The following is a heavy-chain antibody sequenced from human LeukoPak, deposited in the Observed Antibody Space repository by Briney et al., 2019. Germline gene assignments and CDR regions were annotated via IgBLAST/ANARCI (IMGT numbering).Heavy chain of an antibody. CDR2: IYYSGNT. D-gene: IGHD3-10*01. J-gene: IGHJ5*02. CDR3: ARLTYYYGSGSYPWFDP. CDR1: GGSISSYF. V-gene: IGHV4-39*01. Sequence: PSETLSLTCTVSGGSISSYFWGWIRQPPGKGLEWIGSIYYSGNTYNNPSLESRVTISVDTSRNQFSLKLSSVTAADTAVYYCARLTYYYGSGSYPWFDPWGQGTLVTVSS.